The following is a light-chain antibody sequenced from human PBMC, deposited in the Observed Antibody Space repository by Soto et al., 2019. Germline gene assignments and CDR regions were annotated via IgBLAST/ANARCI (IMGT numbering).Light chain of an antibody. CDR3: QQYNTYPWT. V-gene: IGKV1-5*01. J-gene: IGKJ1*01. Sequence: DIQITHPPSTLSASAGDRVTITCRCSESISGWLAWYQQKPGKAPKLLIYDASTLQSGVPSRVSGSGSGTEFTLTISSLQPDDFATYYCQQYNTYPWTFGQGTKVDIK. CDR1: ESISGW. CDR2: DAS.